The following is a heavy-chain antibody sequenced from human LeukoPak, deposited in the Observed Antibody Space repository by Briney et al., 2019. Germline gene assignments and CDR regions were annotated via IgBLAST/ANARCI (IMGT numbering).Heavy chain of an antibody. Sequence: GGSLRLSCAASGFTFSSYSMNWVRQAPGKGLEWVSYISSSSSTIYYADSVKGRFTISRDNAKNSLYLQMNSLRAEDTAVYYCARDSAEQWLVVSIWYFDLWGRGTLVTVSS. V-gene: IGHV3-48*04. D-gene: IGHD6-19*01. J-gene: IGHJ2*01. CDR3: ARDSAEQWLVVSIWYFDL. CDR1: GFTFSSYS. CDR2: ISSSSSTI.